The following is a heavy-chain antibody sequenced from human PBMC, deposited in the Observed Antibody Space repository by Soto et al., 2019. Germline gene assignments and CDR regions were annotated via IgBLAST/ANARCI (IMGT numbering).Heavy chain of an antibody. V-gene: IGHV3-30-3*01. CDR1: GFTFSSYA. Sequence: GGSLRLSCAASGFTFSSYALHWVRQAPGKGLEWVALISYDGSNKYYADSVKGRFTISRDNSKNTLYLQMNSLRAEDTAVYYCARHKRDLRFLEWSYYFDYWGQGTLVTVSS. J-gene: IGHJ4*02. CDR2: ISYDGSNK. CDR3: ARHKRDLRFLEWSYYFDY. D-gene: IGHD3-3*01.